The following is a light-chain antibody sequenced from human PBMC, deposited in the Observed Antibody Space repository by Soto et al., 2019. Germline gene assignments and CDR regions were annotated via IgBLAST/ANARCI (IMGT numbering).Light chain of an antibody. V-gene: IGLV1-51*01. CDR3: GTWDSSLSANV. Sequence: QSVLTQPPSVSAAPGQKVTISCSGSSSNIGNNYVSWYQHLPRTAPKLLIYDSIQRPSGIPDRFSASKSGTSATLAITGLQTGDDADYYCGTWDSSLSANVFGTGTKLTVL. CDR1: SSNIGNNY. J-gene: IGLJ1*01. CDR2: DSI.